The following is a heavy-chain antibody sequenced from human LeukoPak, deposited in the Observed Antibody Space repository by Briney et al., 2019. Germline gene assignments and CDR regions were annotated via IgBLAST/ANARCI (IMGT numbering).Heavy chain of an antibody. D-gene: IGHD2-15*01. V-gene: IGHV3-23*01. CDR2: ISGGGEST. CDR3: AKGEGGSCSSSSCSTYFDY. CDR1: GFTFSTYA. Sequence: GSLRLSCAASGFTFSTYAMNWVHQAPGEGLEWVSAISGGGESTYNADSVKGRFIISRDNSKNTIYLQMNGLRAEDTAIYYCAKGEGGSCSSSSCSTYFDYWGQGTLVTVSS. J-gene: IGHJ4*02.